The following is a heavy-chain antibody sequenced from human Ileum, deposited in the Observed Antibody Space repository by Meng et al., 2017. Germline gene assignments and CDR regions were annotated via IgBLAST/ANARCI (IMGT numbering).Heavy chain of an antibody. J-gene: IGHJ4*02. CDR3: VLMNTFTHPGED. V-gene: IGHV3-21*01. CDR1: GFTFSSYS. Sequence: VESVEVGGGLVKPGGSLRLSCAGSGFTFSSYSMNWVRQAPGKGLEWVSFITGTSSYIYYADSVKGRFTISRDNAKNSLYLQMNSLRAEDTAVYFCVLMNTFTHPGEDWGQGTLVTVSS. D-gene: IGHD3-16*01. CDR2: ITGTSSYI.